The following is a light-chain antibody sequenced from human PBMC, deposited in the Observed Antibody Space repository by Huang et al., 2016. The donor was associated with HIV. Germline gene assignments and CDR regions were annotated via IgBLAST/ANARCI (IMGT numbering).Light chain of an antibody. Sequence: DIQMTQSPSSLSTSVGDRVTITCRESQGAGNSLAWYQQKPGKVPKLLIYAASTLRSGVPSRCSGSGSGTEFTLTSSGLQPEDVATYYCQKYNSAPYTFGQGTRLDIK. CDR3: QKYNSAPYT. V-gene: IGKV1-27*01. CDR1: QGAGNS. CDR2: AAS. J-gene: IGKJ2*01.